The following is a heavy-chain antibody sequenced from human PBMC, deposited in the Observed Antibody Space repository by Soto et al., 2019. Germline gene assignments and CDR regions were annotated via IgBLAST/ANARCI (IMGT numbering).Heavy chain of an antibody. J-gene: IGHJ4*02. CDR2: ISYDGSNK. V-gene: IGHV3-30-3*01. D-gene: IGHD1-26*01. CDR3: ARDRSDGRYAPGI. Sequence: GGSLRLSCAASGFTFSSYAMHWVRQAPGKGLEWVAVISYDGSNKYYADSVKGRFTISRDNSKNTLYLQMNSLRAEDTAVYYCARDRSDGRYAPGIWGEGNLLTV. CDR1: GFTFSSYA.